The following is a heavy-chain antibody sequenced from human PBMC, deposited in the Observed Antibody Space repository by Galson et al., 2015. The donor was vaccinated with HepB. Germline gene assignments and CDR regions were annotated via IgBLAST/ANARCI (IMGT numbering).Heavy chain of an antibody. J-gene: IGHJ3*02. CDR2: IYYSGST. CDR3: ASAGKLESFSFDN. D-gene: IGHD6-13*01. V-gene: IGHV4-59*01. CDR1: GGSISSYY. Sequence: SETLSLTCTVSGGSISSYYWSWIRQPPGKGLEWIGYIYYSGSTNYNPSLKSRVTISVDTSKNQFSLKLSSVTAADTAVYYCASAGKLESFSFDNSFPGTLVPASS.